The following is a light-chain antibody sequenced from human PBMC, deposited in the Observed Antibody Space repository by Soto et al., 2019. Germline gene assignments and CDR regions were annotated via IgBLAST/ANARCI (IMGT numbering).Light chain of an antibody. CDR1: SSNIGAGYD. CDR2: GNN. J-gene: IGLJ2*01. Sequence: QSVLTQPPSVSGAPGQRVTISCTGSSSNIGAGYDVHWFQQIPGTTPKVLIYGNNNRPSGVPDRFSGSKSATSASLAITGLQAEDEAEYSCCSYAGSYSLVFGGGTKLTVL. CDR3: CSYAGSYSLV. V-gene: IGLV1-40*01.